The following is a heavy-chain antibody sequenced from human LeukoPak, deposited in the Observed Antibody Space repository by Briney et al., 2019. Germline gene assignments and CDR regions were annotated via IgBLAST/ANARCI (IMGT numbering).Heavy chain of an antibody. CDR2: INHSGSS. CDR3: ARGQWLVPFDY. D-gene: IGHD6-19*01. CDR1: GGSISTSNYY. J-gene: IGHJ4*02. Sequence: SETLSLTCTVSGGSISTSNYYWSWIRQPPGKGLEWIGEINHSGSSNYYPSLKSRVTISVDTSKNQFSLKLSSVTAADTAVYYCARGQWLVPFDYWGQGTLVTVSS. V-gene: IGHV4-39*07.